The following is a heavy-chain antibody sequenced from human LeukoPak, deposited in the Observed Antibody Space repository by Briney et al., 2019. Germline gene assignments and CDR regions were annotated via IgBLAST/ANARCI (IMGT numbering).Heavy chain of an antibody. J-gene: IGHJ4*02. CDR1: GGSISSSSYY. CDR3: ARSPFPRLTSYYFDF. D-gene: IGHD2-21*02. V-gene: IGHV4-39*01. CDR2: MHYSGST. Sequence: PSETLSLTCTVSGGSISSSSYYWGWIRQPPGKGLEWIGSMHYSGSTYYNPSLKSRVTISVDTSKNQFSLKLSSVTAADTAMYYCARSPFPRLTSYYFDFWGQGSLVTVSS.